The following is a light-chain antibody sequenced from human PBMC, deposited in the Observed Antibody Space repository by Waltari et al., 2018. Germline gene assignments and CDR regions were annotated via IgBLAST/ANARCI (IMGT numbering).Light chain of an antibody. CDR2: KNN. CDR3: AAWDADLSGV. J-gene: IGLJ3*02. CDR1: SSNLGNHN. V-gene: IGLV1-47*01. Sequence: QSVLTQPPSASGTPGQRVTISCSWSSSNLGNHNVFWYQQLPGTAPKLLIYKNNQRPSGVPDRFSGSKSATSASLAISGLRSEDEAEYYCAAWDADLSGVFGGGTRLTVL.